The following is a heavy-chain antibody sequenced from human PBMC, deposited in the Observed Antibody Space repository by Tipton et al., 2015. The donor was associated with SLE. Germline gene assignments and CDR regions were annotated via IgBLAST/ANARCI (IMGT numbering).Heavy chain of an antibody. CDR1: GYSISSGYY. D-gene: IGHD4-17*01. J-gene: IGHJ4*02. Sequence: TLSLTCAVSGYSISSGYYWGWIRQPPGKGLEWIGRIYHSGSTYYNPPRKSRVTISVDTSKNQFSLKLSSVTAADTAVYYCARLTTVTTGGYFDYWGQGTLVTVSS. CDR2: IYHSGST. V-gene: IGHV4-38-2*01. CDR3: ARLTTVTTGGYFDY.